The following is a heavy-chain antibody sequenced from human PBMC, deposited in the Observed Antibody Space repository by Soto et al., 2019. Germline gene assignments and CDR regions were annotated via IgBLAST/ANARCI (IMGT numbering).Heavy chain of an antibody. CDR1: GYSFTSYW. V-gene: IGHV5-10-1*03. Sequence: EVQLVQSGAEVKKPGESLRISCKGSGYSFTSYWISWVRQMSGKGLEWMGRIDPSDSYTNYSPSFQGHVTISADKSISTAYLQWSSLKASDTAMYYCAIRGYSYGYYYYYGMDVWGQGTTVTVSS. CDR3: AIRGYSYGYYYYYGMDV. J-gene: IGHJ6*02. CDR2: IDPSDSYT. D-gene: IGHD5-18*01.